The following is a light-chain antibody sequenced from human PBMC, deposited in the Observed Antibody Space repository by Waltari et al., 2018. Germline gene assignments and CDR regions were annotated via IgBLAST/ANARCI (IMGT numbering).Light chain of an antibody. V-gene: IGLV2-11*01. CDR3: CSYADSFTV. J-gene: IGLJ2*01. CDR1: TSILRAYHH. Sequence: QSALPQPRAASGSPGKSLPISCTGSTSILRAYHHVAWYKYHPGKAPRLLIHYVTKRPSGVPDRFSGSKSGDTASLTISGLQAEDEAEYYCCSYADSFTVFGGGTKLTVL. CDR2: YVT.